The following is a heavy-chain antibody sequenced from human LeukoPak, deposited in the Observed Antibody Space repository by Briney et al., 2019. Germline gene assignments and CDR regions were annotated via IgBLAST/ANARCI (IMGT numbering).Heavy chain of an antibody. V-gene: IGHV4-4*09. Sequence: SEILSLTCTVSRGSISSYYWSWVRQPPGKGLEWIGYISDSGSTNYKPSLKSRVTISRDTSKSQVSLKMRFVTAADTAGYFCSSLGGTYDYWGQGIQVIVSS. CDR1: RGSISSYY. D-gene: IGHD1-26*01. CDR2: ISDSGST. CDR3: SSLGGTYDY. J-gene: IGHJ4*02.